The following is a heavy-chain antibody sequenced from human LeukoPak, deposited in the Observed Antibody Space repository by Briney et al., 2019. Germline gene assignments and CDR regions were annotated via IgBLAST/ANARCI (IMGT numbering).Heavy chain of an antibody. Sequence: GGSLRLSCAASGFTFSNYWMSWVRQAPGKGLEWVASIDEDGSEKYYVDSVKGRFTISRDNAKNSLYLQMNSPRAEDTAVYYCAGDPGYCSSTSCAPKGDYWGQGTLVTVSS. CDR1: GFTFSNYW. CDR2: IDEDGSEK. J-gene: IGHJ4*02. CDR3: AGDPGYCSSTSCAPKGDY. D-gene: IGHD2-2*01. V-gene: IGHV3-7*01.